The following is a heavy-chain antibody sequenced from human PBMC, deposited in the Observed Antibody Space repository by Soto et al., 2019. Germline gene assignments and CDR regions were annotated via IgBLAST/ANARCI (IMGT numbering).Heavy chain of an antibody. J-gene: IGHJ6*02. CDR1: GGSISSGGYY. CDR2: IYYSGST. D-gene: IGHD5-12*01. Sequence: SETLSLTCTVSGGSISSGGYYWSWIRQHPGKGLEWIGYIYYSGSTYYNPSLKSRVTISVDTSKNQFSLKLSSVTAADTAVYYCARDSHLLGLQQDGYNYLRPRYYYGVDVWGQGTTVT. CDR3: ARDSHLLGLQQDGYNYLRPRYYYGVDV. V-gene: IGHV4-31*03.